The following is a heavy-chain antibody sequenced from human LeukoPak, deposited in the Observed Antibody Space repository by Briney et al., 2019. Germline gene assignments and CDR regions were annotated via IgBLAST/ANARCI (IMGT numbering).Heavy chain of an antibody. V-gene: IGHV3-53*01. CDR2: IYSGGST. D-gene: IGHD3-10*01. Sequence: GGSLRLSCAASGFTVSSNYMSWVRQAPGKGLEWVSVIYSGGSTYYADSVKGRFTISGDNSKNTLYLQMNSLRAEDTAVYYCARGHGLWFGEFLGYFDYWGQGTLVTVSS. CDR1: GFTVSSNY. CDR3: ARGHGLWFGEFLGYFDY. J-gene: IGHJ4*02.